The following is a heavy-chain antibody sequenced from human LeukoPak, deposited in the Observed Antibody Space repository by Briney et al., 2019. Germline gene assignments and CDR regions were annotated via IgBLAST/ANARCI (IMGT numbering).Heavy chain of an antibody. D-gene: IGHD5-18*01. CDR3: ARIELDAFDI. J-gene: IGHJ3*02. V-gene: IGHV4-61*01. CDR2: IYHSGST. Sequence: SETLSLTCTVSGGSISSGNYYWNWIRQPPGKGLEWIGYIYHSGSTNYNPSLKSRVTISVDTSKNQFSLKLSSVTAADTAVYYCARIELDAFDIWGQGTMVTVSS. CDR1: GGSISSGNYY.